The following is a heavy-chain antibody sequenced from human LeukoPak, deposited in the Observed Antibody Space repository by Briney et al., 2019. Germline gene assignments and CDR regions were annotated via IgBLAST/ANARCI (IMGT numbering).Heavy chain of an antibody. CDR3: ARHGGAAGGH. CDR2: IYYSGST. J-gene: IGHJ4*02. Sequence: SETLSLTCTVSGGSISNYYWSWIRQPPGKGLEWIGYIYYSGSTNYNPSLKSRVTISVDTSKNQFSLKLTSVTAADTAVYYCARHGGAAGGHWGQGTLVTVSS. D-gene: IGHD6-13*01. V-gene: IGHV4-59*08. CDR1: GGSISNYY.